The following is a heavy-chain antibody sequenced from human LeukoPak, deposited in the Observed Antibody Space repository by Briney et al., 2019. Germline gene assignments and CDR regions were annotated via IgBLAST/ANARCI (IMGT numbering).Heavy chain of an antibody. Sequence: GGSLRLSCATSGFTLSSYNMNWVRQAPGKGLEWVSYISSSGSTIYYADSVKGRFTISRDNARNSLYLQMNSLRAEDTAVYYCARGVYYYIFWGQGTLVTVSS. CDR1: GFTLSSYN. V-gene: IGHV3-48*03. CDR3: ARGVYYYIF. D-gene: IGHD3-10*01. CDR2: ISSSGSTI. J-gene: IGHJ4*02.